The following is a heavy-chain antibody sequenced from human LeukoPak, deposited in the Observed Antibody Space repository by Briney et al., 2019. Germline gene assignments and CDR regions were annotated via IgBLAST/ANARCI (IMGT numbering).Heavy chain of an antibody. CDR3: ARDRGGRWFGELFID. CDR1: GYTFTSYG. V-gene: IGHV1-18*01. J-gene: IGHJ4*02. Sequence: GASVKVSCKASGYTFTSYGISWVRQAPGQGLEWMGWISAYNGNTNYAQKLQGRVTMTTDTSTSTAYMELRSLRSDDTAVYYCARDRGGRWFGELFIDWGQGTLVTVSS. D-gene: IGHD3-10*01. CDR2: ISAYNGNT.